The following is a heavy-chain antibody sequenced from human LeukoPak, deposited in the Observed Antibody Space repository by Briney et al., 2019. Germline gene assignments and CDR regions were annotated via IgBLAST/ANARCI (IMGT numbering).Heavy chain of an antibody. D-gene: IGHD5-18*01. Sequence: SETLSLTCTIPGGSISSYYWSWIRQPPGKGLEWIGYIYYSGSTNYNPSLKSRVTISVDTSKNQFSLKLSSVTAADTAVYYCARFYSYGDFDIWGQGTMVTVSS. CDR3: ARFYSYGDFDI. CDR2: IYYSGST. J-gene: IGHJ3*02. CDR1: GGSISSYY. V-gene: IGHV4-59*01.